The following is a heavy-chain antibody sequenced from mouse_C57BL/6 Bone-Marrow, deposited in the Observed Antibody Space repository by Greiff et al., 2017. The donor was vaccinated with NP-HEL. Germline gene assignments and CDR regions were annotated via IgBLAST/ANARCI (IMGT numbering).Heavy chain of an antibody. CDR1: GFSLTSYG. J-gene: IGHJ4*01. D-gene: IGHD1-1*01. Sequence: VQGVESGPGLVQPSQSLSITCTVSGFSLTSYGVHWVRQSPGKGLEWLGVIWRGGSTDYNAAFMSRLSITKDNSKSQVFFKMNSLQADDTAIYYCATSPTSPSYYAMDYWGQGTSVTVSS. CDR2: IWRGGST. V-gene: IGHV2-5*01. CDR3: ATSPTSPSYYAMDY.